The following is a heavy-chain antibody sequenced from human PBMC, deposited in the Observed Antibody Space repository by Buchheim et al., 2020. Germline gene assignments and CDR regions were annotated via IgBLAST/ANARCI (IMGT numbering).Heavy chain of an antibody. D-gene: IGHD5-12*01. CDR1: GFTFSNVW. J-gene: IGHJ4*02. CDR2: IRSKSRGGTA. CDR3: TTSLRAYSMIDF. V-gene: IGHV3-15*01. Sequence: EVQLVESGGGLIEPGGSLRLSCVGSGFTFSNVWVNWVRQAPDKGLQWLGFIRSKSRGGTADYAAPVRGRITIARDDSQNTVYLEMNTLKTEDTGVYFCTTSLRAYSMIDFWGQGTL.